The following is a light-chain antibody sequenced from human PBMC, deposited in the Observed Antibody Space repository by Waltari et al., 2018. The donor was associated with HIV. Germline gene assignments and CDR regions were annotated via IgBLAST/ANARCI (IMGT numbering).Light chain of an antibody. CDR1: TSNFGTYV. J-gene: IGLJ2*01. V-gene: IGLV1-44*01. Sequence: QSVLAQPPSVSGTPGQRATIPCSGTTSNFGTYVVNCYQQVQGTAHKLLMSSNNQRPSGVPDRFSGFKSGTSASLAINGLQSEDEADYYCATWDDTPTGHVLFGGGTKVTVL. CDR3: ATWDDTPTGHVL. CDR2: SNN.